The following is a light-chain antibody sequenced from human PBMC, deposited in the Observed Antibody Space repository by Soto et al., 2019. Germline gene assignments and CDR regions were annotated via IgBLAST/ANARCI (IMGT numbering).Light chain of an antibody. Sequence: EIVLTQSPGTLSLSPGERATLSCRASQTVTGSYLAWYQQKPGQAPRLLIYGASNRATGIPDRFSGRGSGTDFTRTISRREPEDVAGDYWQQCGPSLKYTLGQGTKLEIK. CDR3: QQCGPSLKYT. J-gene: IGKJ2*01. CDR2: GAS. V-gene: IGKV3-20*01. CDR1: QTVTGSY.